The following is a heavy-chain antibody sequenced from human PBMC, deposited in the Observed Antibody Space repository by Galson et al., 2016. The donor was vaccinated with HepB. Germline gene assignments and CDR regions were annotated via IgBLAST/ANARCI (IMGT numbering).Heavy chain of an antibody. D-gene: IGHD2-8*01. V-gene: IGHV2-70*17. CDR3: ARTPSLYDSRRAIDI. CDR2: IDWDDYK. J-gene: IGHJ3*02. Sequence: PALVKPTQTLTLTCTFSGFSLRTRGVCMNWIRQPPGKALQWLARIDWDDYKMYTKSLKTRLTVSKDTSKNQVVLTMTDMDPVDTAIYYCARTPSLYDSRRAIDIWGQGTLVTVSS. CDR1: GFSLRTRGVC.